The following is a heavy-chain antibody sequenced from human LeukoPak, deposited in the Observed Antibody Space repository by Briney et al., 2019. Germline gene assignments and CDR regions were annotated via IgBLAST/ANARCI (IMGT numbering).Heavy chain of an antibody. CDR3: VKAAGSWYGYFDY. Sequence: PGGSLRLSCAPSGFTFRSYWMHWVRQAPGKGLVWVSRINSDGSSTSYADSVKGRFTISRDNSKNTLYLQMSSLRAEDTAVYYCVKAAGSWYGYFDYWGQGTLVTVSS. D-gene: IGHD6-13*01. CDR1: GFTFRSYW. J-gene: IGHJ4*02. CDR2: INSDGSST. V-gene: IGHV3-74*01.